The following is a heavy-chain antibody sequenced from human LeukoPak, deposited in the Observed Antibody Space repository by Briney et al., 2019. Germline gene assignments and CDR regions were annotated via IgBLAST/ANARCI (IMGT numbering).Heavy chain of an antibody. D-gene: IGHD1-26*01. J-gene: IGHJ5*02. CDR1: GYTFTGYY. V-gene: IGHV1-2*02. Sequence: ASVELSCKASGYTFTGYYMHWVRQAPGQGLEWMGWINPNSGGTNYAQKFQGRVTMTRDTSISTGYMELSRLRSDDTAVYYCARDLAVSGELLQVSWGQGTLVTVSS. CDR2: INPNSGGT. CDR3: ARDLAVSGELLQVS.